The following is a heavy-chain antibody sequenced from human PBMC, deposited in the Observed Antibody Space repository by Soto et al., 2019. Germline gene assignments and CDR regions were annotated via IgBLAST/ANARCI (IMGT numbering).Heavy chain of an antibody. J-gene: IGHJ5*02. V-gene: IGHV4-39*01. Sequence: SETLSLTCTVSGGSISSSSYYWGWIRQPPGKGLEWIGSIYYSGSTYYNPSLESRFTISVDTSKNQFSLKLSSVTAAATAVYYCARHQDWNYGDWFDPWGQGTLVTVSS. CDR2: IYYSGST. CDR1: GGSISSSSYY. CDR3: ARHQDWNYGDWFDP. D-gene: IGHD1-7*01.